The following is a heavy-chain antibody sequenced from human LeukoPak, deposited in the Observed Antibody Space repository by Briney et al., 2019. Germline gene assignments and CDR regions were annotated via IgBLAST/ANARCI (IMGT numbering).Heavy chain of an antibody. Sequence: GGSLRLSCAASGFTVSFKYMSWGPQAPGKGLEWVSIIYDGGTTLYADSVRGRLVISRDNSENTLHLHMNSLRAEDTAMYYCTTCYGTKRYFFDNWGQGTLVAVSS. J-gene: IGHJ4*02. D-gene: IGHD2-2*01. CDR1: GFTVSFKY. V-gene: IGHV3-66*01. CDR3: TTCYGTKRYFFDN. CDR2: IYDGGTT.